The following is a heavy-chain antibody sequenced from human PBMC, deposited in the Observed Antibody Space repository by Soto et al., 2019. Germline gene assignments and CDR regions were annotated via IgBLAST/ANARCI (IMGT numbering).Heavy chain of an antibody. J-gene: IGHJ4*02. D-gene: IGHD6-13*01. Sequence: SETLSLTCTVSGGSISSYYWSWIRQPPGKGLEWIGYIYYSGSTNYNPSLKSRVTISVDTSKNQFSLKLSSVTAADTAVYYCARGGSSWDKDHFDYWDQGTLVTVSS. CDR1: GGSISSYY. V-gene: IGHV4-59*01. CDR3: ARGGSSWDKDHFDY. CDR2: IYYSGST.